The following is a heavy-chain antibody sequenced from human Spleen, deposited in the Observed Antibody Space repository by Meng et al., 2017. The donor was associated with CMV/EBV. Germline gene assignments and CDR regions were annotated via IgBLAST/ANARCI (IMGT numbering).Heavy chain of an antibody. CDR3: TRDAHLTTVTPNWFDP. CDR2: INPNSGDT. V-gene: IGHV1-2*02. D-gene: IGHD4-17*01. CDR1: GDTFTDYY. Sequence: QLVQSGAELRMAGASVKVSCKASGDTFTDYYMHWVRQAPGQGLEWMGCINPNSGDTNYAQKFQGRVTMTRDTSISTAYMELSRLRSDDTAVYYCTRDAHLTTVTPNWFDPWGQGTLVTVSS. J-gene: IGHJ5*02.